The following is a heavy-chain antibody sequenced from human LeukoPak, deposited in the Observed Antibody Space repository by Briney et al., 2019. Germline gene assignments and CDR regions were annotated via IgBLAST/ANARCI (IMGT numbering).Heavy chain of an antibody. J-gene: IGHJ4*02. CDR1: GYSISSGYY. CDR3: ARHRRGSYYCFDY. CDR2: IYYSGST. V-gene: IGHV4-38-2*01. D-gene: IGHD1-26*01. Sequence: SETLSLTCAVSGYSISSGYYWGWIRRPPGKGLEWIGRIYYSGSTYYNPSLKSRVTISVDTPKNQFSLKLSSVTAADTAVYYCARHRRGSYYCFDYWGQGTLVTVSS.